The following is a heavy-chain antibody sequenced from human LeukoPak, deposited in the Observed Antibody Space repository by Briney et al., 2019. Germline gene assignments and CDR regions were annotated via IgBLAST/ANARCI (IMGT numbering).Heavy chain of an antibody. V-gene: IGHV3-20*04. J-gene: IGHJ6*03. CDR2: INWNGGST. CDR3: AMEDTTVTTFAVVWEYYYMDV. Sequence: GGSLRLSCAASGFTFDDYGMSWVRQAPGKGLEWVSGINWNGGSTGYADSVKGRFTISRDNAKNSLYLQMNSLRAEDTALYYCAMEDTTVTTFAVVWEYYYMDVWGKGTTVTVSS. D-gene: IGHD4-17*01. CDR1: GFTFDDYG.